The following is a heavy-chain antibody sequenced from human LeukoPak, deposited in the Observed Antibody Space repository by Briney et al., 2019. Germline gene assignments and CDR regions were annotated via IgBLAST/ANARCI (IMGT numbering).Heavy chain of an antibody. V-gene: IGHV4-59*12. CDR2: IYYSGST. Sequence: SETLSLTCTVSGGSISSYYWSWIRQPPGKGLEWIGYIYYSGSTNYNPSLKSRVTMSVDTSKNQFSLKLGSVTAADTAVYYCARKPIVNSAWYYFDYWGQGTLVTVSS. J-gene: IGHJ4*02. D-gene: IGHD3-22*01. CDR3: ARKPIVNSAWYYFDY. CDR1: GGSISSYY.